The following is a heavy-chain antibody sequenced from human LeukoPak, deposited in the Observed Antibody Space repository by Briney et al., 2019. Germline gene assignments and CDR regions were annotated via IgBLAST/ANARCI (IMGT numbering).Heavy chain of an antibody. CDR3: ARGWGSGSYYFDY. CDR1: GGTFSSYA. J-gene: IGHJ4*02. V-gene: IGHV1-69*13. Sequence: SVKVSCKASGGTFSSYAISWVRQAPGQGLEWMGGIILIFGTANYAQKFQGRVTITADESTSTAYMELSSLRSEDTAVYYCARGWGSGSYYFDYWGQGTLVTVSS. CDR2: IILIFGTA. D-gene: IGHD3-10*01.